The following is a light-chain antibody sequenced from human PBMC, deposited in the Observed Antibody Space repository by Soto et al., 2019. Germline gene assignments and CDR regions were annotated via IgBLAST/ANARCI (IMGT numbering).Light chain of an antibody. V-gene: IGKV3-20*01. Sequence: DIVLTQSPGTLSLSPGERATLSWRASQSISSSYLAWYQQKPGQAPRLLIHGVSTRATGIPDRFSGSGSGTDFTLTISRLEPEDFAVYYCQQYVTSPYIFGQGTKLEIK. J-gene: IGKJ2*01. CDR3: QQYVTSPYI. CDR1: QSISSSY. CDR2: GVS.